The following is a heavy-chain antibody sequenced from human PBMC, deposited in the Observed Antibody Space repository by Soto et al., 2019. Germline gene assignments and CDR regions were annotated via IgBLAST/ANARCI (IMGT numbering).Heavy chain of an antibody. CDR3: ARRKTIIAVAGTNRALDFDY. CDR2: IKQDGSEK. CDR1: GFTFSSYW. D-gene: IGHD6-19*01. J-gene: IGHJ4*02. Sequence: GGSLRLSCAASGFTFSSYWMSWVRQAPGKGLEWVANIKQDGSEKYYVDSVKGRFTISRDNAKNSLYLQMNSLRAEDTAVYYCARRKTIIAVAGTNRALDFDYWGQGTLVTVSS. V-gene: IGHV3-7*04.